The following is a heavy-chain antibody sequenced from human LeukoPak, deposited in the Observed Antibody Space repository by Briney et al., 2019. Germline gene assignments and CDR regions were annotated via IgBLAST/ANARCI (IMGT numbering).Heavy chain of an antibody. CDR1: GFTFSSYA. J-gene: IGHJ4*02. CDR3: AKGLAVAGTWIQISGY. V-gene: IGHV3-30*04. CDR2: ISYDGSNK. D-gene: IGHD6-19*01. Sequence: GGSLRLSCAASGFTFSSYAMHWVRQAPGKGLEWVAVISYDGSNKYYADSVKGRFTISRDNSKNTLYLQMNSLRAEDTAVYYCAKGLAVAGTWIQISGYWGQGTLVTVSS.